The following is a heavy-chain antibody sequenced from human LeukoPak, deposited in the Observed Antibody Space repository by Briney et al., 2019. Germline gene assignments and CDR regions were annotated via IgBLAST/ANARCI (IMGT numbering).Heavy chain of an antibody. Sequence: GGSLRLSCAASGFTVSSNYMSWVRQAPGKGLEWVSVIYSGGSTYYADSVKGRFTISRDNSKYTLYLQMNSLRAEDTAVYHCARGRRSGWYVYFDYWGQGTLVAVSS. V-gene: IGHV3-66*02. CDR1: GFTVSSNY. CDR2: IYSGGST. CDR3: ARGRRSGWYVYFDY. D-gene: IGHD6-19*01. J-gene: IGHJ4*02.